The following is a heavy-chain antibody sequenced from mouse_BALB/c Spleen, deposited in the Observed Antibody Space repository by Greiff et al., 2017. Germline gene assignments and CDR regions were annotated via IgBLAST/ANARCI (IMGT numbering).Heavy chain of an antibody. CDR3: ARPSYYGNYGAMDY. J-gene: IGHJ4*01. D-gene: IGHD2-10*01. CDR2: ISSGSSTI. Sequence: EVMLVESGGGLVQPGGSRKLSCAASGFTFSSFGMHWVRQAPEKGLEWVAYISSGSSTIYYADTVKGRFTISRDNPKNTLFLQMTSLRSEDTAMYYCARPSYYGNYGAMDYWGQGTSVTVSS. CDR1: GFTFSSFG. V-gene: IGHV5-17*02.